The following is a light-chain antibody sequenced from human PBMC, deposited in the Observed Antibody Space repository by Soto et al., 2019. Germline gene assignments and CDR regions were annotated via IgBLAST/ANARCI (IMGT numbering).Light chain of an antibody. CDR1: QSIRSNY. CDR2: DAS. CDR3: QQYGSSPPYS. J-gene: IGKJ2*03. Sequence: TQSPVTLSQSRGETATLSCGASQSIRSNYLAWYQQQPGQAPRLLIYDASSRATGIADRFSGSGSGTDFTLTISRLEPEDFAVYFCQQYGSSPPYSFGQGTKVDIK. V-gene: IGKV3-20*01.